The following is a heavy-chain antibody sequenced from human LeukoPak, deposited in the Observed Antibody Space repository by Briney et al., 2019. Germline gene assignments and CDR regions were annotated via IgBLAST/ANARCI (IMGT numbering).Heavy chain of an antibody. CDR3: ARDGSSSWYGAVTDLDY. D-gene: IGHD6-13*01. CDR2: IYYSGST. Sequence: PSETLSLTCTVSGGSISSYYWSWIRQPPGKGLEWIGYIYYSGSTNYNPSLKSRVTISVDTSKNQFSLKLSSVTAADTAVYYCARDGSSSWYGAVTDLDYWGQGTLVTVSS. CDR1: GGSISSYY. V-gene: IGHV4-59*01. J-gene: IGHJ4*02.